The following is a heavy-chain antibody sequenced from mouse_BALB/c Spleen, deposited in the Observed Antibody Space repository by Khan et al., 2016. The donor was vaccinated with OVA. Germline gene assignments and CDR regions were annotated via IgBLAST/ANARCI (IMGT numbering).Heavy chain of an antibody. Sequence: QVQLQQSGAELVRPGSSVKISCRASGYAFSSYWLNWVKQRPGQGLEWIGQIYPGDGDTNYNGKFKGKVTLTADKSSSTAYMQLSSLTSEDSAFFFCSCGYYRGFAYWGQGTTLTVSS. V-gene: IGHV1-80*01. D-gene: IGHD2-3*01. J-gene: IGHJ2*01. CDR2: IYPGDGDT. CDR1: GYAFSSYW. CDR3: SCGYYRGFAY.